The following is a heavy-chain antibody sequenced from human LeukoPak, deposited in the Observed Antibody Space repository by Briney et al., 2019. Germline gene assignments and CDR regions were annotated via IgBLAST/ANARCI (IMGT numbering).Heavy chain of an antibody. D-gene: IGHD3-22*01. J-gene: IGHJ4*02. Sequence: ASVKVSCKASGYTLTSYGISWVRQAPGQGLEWMGWMNPNSGVTGYAQKFQGRVSMTRDTSISTAYLELSSLRSEDTAVYYCARGPIYPRSGDYPNYYLDYWGQGTLVTVSS. CDR2: MNPNSGVT. CDR3: ARGPIYPRSGDYPNYYLDY. CDR1: GYTLTSYG. V-gene: IGHV1-8*02.